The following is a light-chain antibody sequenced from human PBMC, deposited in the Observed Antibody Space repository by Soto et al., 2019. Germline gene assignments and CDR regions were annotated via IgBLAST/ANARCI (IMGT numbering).Light chain of an antibody. CDR1: QTILHNSNNKPC. V-gene: IGKV4-1*01. Sequence: DIVMTQSPDSLAVSLGERATIKCKSSQTILHNSNNKPCLTWYQQKAGQPPEILIYWASTRVSEVPDRFSGSGSGLDFTLTISSLQAEDVAVYYCQQYYSPPYTFGQGTKLEIK. CDR2: WAS. CDR3: QQYYSPPYT. J-gene: IGKJ2*01.